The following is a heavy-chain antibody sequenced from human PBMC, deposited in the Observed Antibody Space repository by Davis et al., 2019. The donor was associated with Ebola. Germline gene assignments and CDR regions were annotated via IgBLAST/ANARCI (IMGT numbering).Heavy chain of an antibody. CDR3: TAYDSTFRNY. J-gene: IGHJ4*02. CDR2: ISWDGRST. D-gene: IGHD3-22*01. Sequence: SCAASGFTFGDYAMHWVRQAPGKGLEWVSLISWDGRSTAYADSVRDRFSISRDNSRNFLYLQMNGLRAEDTALYYCTAYDSTFRNYWGQGTLVTVSS. V-gene: IGHV3-43D*03. CDR1: GFTFGDYA.